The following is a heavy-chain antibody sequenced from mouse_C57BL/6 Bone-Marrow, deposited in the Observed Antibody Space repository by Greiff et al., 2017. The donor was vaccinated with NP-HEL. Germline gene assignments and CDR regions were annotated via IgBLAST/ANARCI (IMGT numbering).Heavy chain of an antibody. J-gene: IGHJ2*01. CDR2: ISYDGSN. D-gene: IGHD2-12*01. Sequence: EVQLVESGPGLVKPSQSLSLTCSVTGYSITSGYYWNWIRQFPGNKLEWMGYISYDGSNNYNPSLKNRISITRDTSKNQFFLKLNSVTTEDTATYYCARDYDLDYWGQGTTLTVSS. CDR3: ARDYDLDY. CDR1: GYSITSGYY. V-gene: IGHV3-6*01.